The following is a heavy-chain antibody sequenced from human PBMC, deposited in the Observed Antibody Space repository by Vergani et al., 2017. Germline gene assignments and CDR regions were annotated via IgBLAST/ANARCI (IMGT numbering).Heavy chain of an antibody. D-gene: IGHD3-16*02. V-gene: IGHV3-33*01. CDR3: ARAAFGGVIYRVTGAFDY. CDR1: GFTFSSYG. Sequence: QVQLVESGGGVVQPGRSLRLSCAASGFTFSSYGMHWVRQAPGKGLEWVAVIWYDGSNKYYADSVKGRFTISRDNSKNTLYLQMNSLRAEDTAVYYCARAAFGGVIYRVTGAFDYWGQGTLVTVSS. J-gene: IGHJ4*02. CDR2: IWYDGSNK.